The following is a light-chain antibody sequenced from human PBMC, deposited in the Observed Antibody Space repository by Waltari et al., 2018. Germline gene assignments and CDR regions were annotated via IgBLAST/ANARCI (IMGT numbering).Light chain of an antibody. J-gene: IGLJ2*01. Sequence: FMLTQPHSVSESPGKTVTISCTRSSGNIATNYVQWYQQRPGSAPTKVIYEDNQRPSGCPDRFSGSIDSSSNSASLIISGLKAEDEADYYCQSFDSSHVVFGGGTKLTVL. CDR1: SGNIATNY. V-gene: IGLV6-57*03. CDR3: QSFDSSHVV. CDR2: EDN.